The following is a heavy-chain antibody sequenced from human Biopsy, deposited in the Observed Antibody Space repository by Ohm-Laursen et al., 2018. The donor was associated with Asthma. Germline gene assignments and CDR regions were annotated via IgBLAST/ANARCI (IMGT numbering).Heavy chain of an antibody. D-gene: IGHD3-22*01. CDR2: IWYDGSNK. CDR1: GFTFSGYG. Sequence: SLRLSCTASGFTFSGYGMHWVRQAPGKGLEWVAVIWYDGSNKYYADSVKGRFTISRDNSKNTLYLQMNSLRAEDTAVYYCARDPAGYYYFDYWGQGTLVTVSS. J-gene: IGHJ4*02. CDR3: ARDPAGYYYFDY. V-gene: IGHV3-33*08.